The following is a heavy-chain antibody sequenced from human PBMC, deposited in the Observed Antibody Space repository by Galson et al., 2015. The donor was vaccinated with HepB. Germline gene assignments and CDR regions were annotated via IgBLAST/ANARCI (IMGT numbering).Heavy chain of an antibody. CDR1: GGTFSSYT. CDR3: ARDGAAVVNDAFDI. V-gene: IGHV1-69*04. Sequence: SVKVSCKASGGTFSSYTISWVRQAPGQGLEWMGRIIPILGIANYAQKFQGRVTITADKSTSTAYMELGSLRSEDTAVYYCARDGAAVVNDAFDIWGQGTMVTVSS. CDR2: IIPILGIA. D-gene: IGHD3-22*01. J-gene: IGHJ3*02.